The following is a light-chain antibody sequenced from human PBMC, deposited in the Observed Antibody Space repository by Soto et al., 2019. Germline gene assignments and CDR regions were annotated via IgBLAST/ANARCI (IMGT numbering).Light chain of an antibody. J-gene: IGLJ2*01. V-gene: IGLV1-40*01. CDR2: GDS. CDR1: RSNIGAGFD. CDR3: QSYDSSLKGV. Sequence: QPVLTQPPSVSGAPGQRVTISCTGTRSNIGAGFDVNWYQQLPGTAPKLLIHGDSHRPSGVPDRFSGSKSGTSASLAITGLQADDEADYYCQSYDSSLKGVFGGGTKLTVL.